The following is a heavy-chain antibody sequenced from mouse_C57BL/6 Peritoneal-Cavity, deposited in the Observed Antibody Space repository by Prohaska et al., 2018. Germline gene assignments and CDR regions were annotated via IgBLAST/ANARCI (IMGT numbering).Heavy chain of an antibody. J-gene: IGHJ3*01. CDR3: GKGDWDVGFAY. D-gene: IGHD4-1*01. CDR2: INPSNGGT. Sequence: QVQLQQPGTELVKPGASVKLSCKASGYTFTRYWTHLVKQMPGQGLEWIGHINPSNGGTNYNEKFKSKATLTVDKSASTAYMRLRSRTSEDSAVYYCGKGDWDVGFAYWGQGTRVTVSA. CDR1: GYTFTRYW. V-gene: IGHV1-53*01.